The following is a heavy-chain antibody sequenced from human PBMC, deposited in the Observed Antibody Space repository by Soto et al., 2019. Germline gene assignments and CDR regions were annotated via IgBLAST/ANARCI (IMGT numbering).Heavy chain of an antibody. V-gene: IGHV3-74*01. CDR1: GFTFRSFW. CDR3: ARTPDSDEALDY. CDR2: IMSDGSNT. Sequence: PGGSLRLSCAASGFTFRSFWMHWVRQAPGKGLVWVSRIMSDGSNTNYADSVKGRFTISRDNAKNTLYLQMNSLRAEDTAVYYCARTPDSDEALDYWGQGTLVTVPQ. J-gene: IGHJ4*02. D-gene: IGHD2-15*01.